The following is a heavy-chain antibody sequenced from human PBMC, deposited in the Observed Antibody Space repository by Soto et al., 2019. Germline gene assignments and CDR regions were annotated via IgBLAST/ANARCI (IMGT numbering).Heavy chain of an antibody. V-gene: IGHV4-59*08. D-gene: IGHD5-12*01. J-gene: IGHJ4*02. CDR2: IYYSGST. CDR1: GGSISSYY. Sequence: TLSLTCTVSGGSISSYYWSWIRQPPGKGLEWIGYIYYSGSTNYNPSLKSRVTISVDTSKNQFSLKLSSVTAADTAVYYCARLTPGGYDPDYWGQGTLVTVSS. CDR3: ARLTPGGYDPDY.